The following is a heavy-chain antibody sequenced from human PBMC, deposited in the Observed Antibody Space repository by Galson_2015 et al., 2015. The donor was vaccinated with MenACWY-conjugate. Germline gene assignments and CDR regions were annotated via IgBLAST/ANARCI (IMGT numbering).Heavy chain of an antibody. CDR2: INPGGSST. Sequence: SLRLSCAASGFIFNTYWMHWVRQAPGKGLVWVSRINPGGSSTTYADSVKDRFTISRDNAKNTLYLQMNSLRDEDTAVYFCARRQRIITYAVDGGVDGMDVWGQGTTVIVSS. D-gene: IGHD3-16*01. J-gene: IGHJ6*02. CDR3: ARRQRIITYAVDGGVDGMDV. V-gene: IGHV3-74*01. CDR1: GFIFNTYW.